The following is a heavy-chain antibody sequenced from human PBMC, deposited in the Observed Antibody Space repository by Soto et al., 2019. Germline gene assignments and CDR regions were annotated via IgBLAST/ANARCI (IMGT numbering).Heavy chain of an antibody. CDR3: AKKGGSGTSPPPNY. D-gene: IGHD3-10*01. Sequence: SLRLSCAASGFTFSNYGMHWVRQAPGKGLEWVAVISYDGSHKYYVDSVKGRFTISRDNSKNTLYLQMNSLRAEDTAVYYCAKKGGSGTSPPPNYGRQGTLVTVP. CDR2: ISYDGSHK. V-gene: IGHV3-30*18. J-gene: IGHJ4*02. CDR1: GFTFSNYG.